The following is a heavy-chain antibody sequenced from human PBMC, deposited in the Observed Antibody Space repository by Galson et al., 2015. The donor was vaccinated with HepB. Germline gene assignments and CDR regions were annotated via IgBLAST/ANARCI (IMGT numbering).Heavy chain of an antibody. D-gene: IGHD3-10*01. CDR1: GYTFTGYY. CDR3: ARGRGIRYYYGSGSYYSYYYGMDV. V-gene: IGHV1-2*06. J-gene: IGHJ6*02. Sequence: SVKVSCKASGYTFTGYYMHWVRQAPGQGLEWMGRINPNSGGTNYAQKFQGRVTMTRDTSISTAYMELSRLRSDDTAVYYCARGRGIRYYYGSGSYYSYYYGMDVWGQGTTVTVSS. CDR2: INPNSGGT.